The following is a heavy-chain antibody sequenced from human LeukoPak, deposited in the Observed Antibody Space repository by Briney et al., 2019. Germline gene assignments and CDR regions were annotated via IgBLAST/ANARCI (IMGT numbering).Heavy chain of an antibody. Sequence: SETLSLTCTVSGGSVSSGSYYWSWIRQPPGKGLEWIGYIYYSGSTNYNPPLKSRVTISVDTSKNQFSLKLSSVTAADTAVYYCAVLRYFDWAFDYWGQGTLVTVSS. CDR3: AVLRYFDWAFDY. CDR1: GGSVSSGSYY. CDR2: IYYSGST. D-gene: IGHD3-9*01. V-gene: IGHV4-61*01. J-gene: IGHJ4*02.